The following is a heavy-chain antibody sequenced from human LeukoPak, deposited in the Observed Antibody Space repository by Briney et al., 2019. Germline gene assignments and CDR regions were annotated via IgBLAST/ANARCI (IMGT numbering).Heavy chain of an antibody. V-gene: IGHV3-23*01. J-gene: IGHJ4*02. CDR2: VSGGGGTT. CDR3: AKGYSSGWYYFDS. CDR1: GFTFTNYA. D-gene: IGHD6-19*01. Sequence: GGSLRLSCAASGFTFTNYAVNWVRQAPGEGLEWVSSVSGGGGTTYYADSVKGRFTISRDNSKNTLYLQMNSLRAEDTAVYYCAKGYSSGWYYFDSWGQGTLVTVSS.